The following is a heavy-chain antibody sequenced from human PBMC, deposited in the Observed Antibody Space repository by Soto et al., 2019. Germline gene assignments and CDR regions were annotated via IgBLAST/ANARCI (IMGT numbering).Heavy chain of an antibody. D-gene: IGHD6-19*01. Sequence: QVQLVQSGAEVKKPGASVKVSCKASGYTFTGYYMHWVRQAPGQGLEWMGWINPNSGGTNYAQKFQGWVTMTMETSVSTAYMELSSLRSDDTAVYYCARDPHKCDSSGCPRLGDYWGQGTLVTVSS. V-gene: IGHV1-2*04. J-gene: IGHJ4*02. CDR3: ARDPHKCDSSGCPRLGDY. CDR1: GYTFTGYY. CDR2: INPNSGGT.